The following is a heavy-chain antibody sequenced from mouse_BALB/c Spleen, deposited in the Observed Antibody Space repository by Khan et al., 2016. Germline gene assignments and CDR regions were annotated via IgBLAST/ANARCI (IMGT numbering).Heavy chain of an antibody. CDR1: GYTFTNYG. Sequence: QIQLVQSGPELKKPGKTVKISCKASGYTFTNYGMNWVKQAPGKGLKWMGWINTYSGESTYADDFKGRFAFSLETSANTVYLQINNLKNEDTATDFCARYRYYYGSSRYFDVWGAGTTVTVSS. CDR3: ARYRYYYGSSRYFDV. V-gene: IGHV9-3-1*01. J-gene: IGHJ1*01. D-gene: IGHD1-1*01. CDR2: INTYSGES.